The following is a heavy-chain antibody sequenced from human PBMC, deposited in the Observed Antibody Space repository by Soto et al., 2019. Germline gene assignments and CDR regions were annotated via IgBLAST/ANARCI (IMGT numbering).Heavy chain of an antibody. CDR1: GGSISSYY. V-gene: IGHV4-59*01. D-gene: IGHD6-6*01. CDR2: IYYSGST. CDR3: ARGGYSSSSAYYYYYYGMDV. Sequence: PSETLSLTCTVSGGSISSYYWSWIRQPPGKGLEWIGYIYYSGSTNYNPSLKSRVTISVDTSKNRFSLKLSSVTAADTAVYYCARGGYSSSSAYYYYYYGMDVWGQGTTVTVSS. J-gene: IGHJ6*02.